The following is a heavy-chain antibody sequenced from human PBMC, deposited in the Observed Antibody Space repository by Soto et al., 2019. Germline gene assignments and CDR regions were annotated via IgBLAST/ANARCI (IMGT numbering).Heavy chain of an antibody. CDR1: GGSISTYY. Sequence: QVQLQESGPGLVKPSETLSLTCTVSGGSISTYYWSWIRQPPGKGLEWIGYIYYSGSTNYNPSLKSRVTISLDTSKNQLSLKLSSVTAADTAVYYCVRETMITFGGVIVSSHFDYWGQGTLVTVSS. CDR2: IYYSGST. D-gene: IGHD3-16*02. V-gene: IGHV4-59*01. CDR3: VRETMITFGGVIVSSHFDY. J-gene: IGHJ4*02.